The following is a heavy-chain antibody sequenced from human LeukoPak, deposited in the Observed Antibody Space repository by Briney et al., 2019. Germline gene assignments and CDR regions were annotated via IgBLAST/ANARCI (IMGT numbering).Heavy chain of an antibody. CDR1: GFTVSSNY. Sequence: GGSLRLSCAASGFTVSSNYMSWVRQAPGKGLEWVSSISSSSSYIYYADSVKGRFTISRDNAKNSLYLQMNSLRAEDTAVYYCARDYLFGIAVAGNRDAFDIWGQGTMVTVSS. CDR3: ARDYLFGIAVAGNRDAFDI. V-gene: IGHV3-21*01. J-gene: IGHJ3*02. CDR2: ISSSSSYI. D-gene: IGHD6-19*01.